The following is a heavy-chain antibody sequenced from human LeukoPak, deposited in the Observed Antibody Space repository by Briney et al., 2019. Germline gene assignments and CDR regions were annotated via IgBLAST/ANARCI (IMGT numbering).Heavy chain of an antibody. V-gene: IGHV3-30*04. CDR1: GFTSSSYA. CDR2: IYYVGSNK. CDR3: ARDAGSGSYFDY. J-gene: IGHJ4*02. D-gene: IGHD3-10*01. Sequence: PGRSLRLSCAASGFTSSSYAMHWVRPAPGKGLEWVAVIYYVGSNKYYADSVKGRFTISRDNSKNTLYLRMNSLRADDTAVYYCARDAGSGSYFDYWGQGTLVTVSS.